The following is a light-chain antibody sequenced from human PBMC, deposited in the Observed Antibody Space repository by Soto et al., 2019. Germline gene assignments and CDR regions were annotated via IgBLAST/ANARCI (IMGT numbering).Light chain of an antibody. CDR2: VNSDGSH. CDR1: SAHNKYA. V-gene: IGLV4-69*01. CDR3: QTWGTDSYV. Sequence: QPVLTQSPSASASLGASVKLTRTLSSAHNKYAIAWHQQQPEKGPRYLMKVNSDGSHSKGDGIPDRFSGASSGAERYLTISSIQSEDEADYYCQTWGTDSYVFGIGTQLTVL. J-gene: IGLJ1*01.